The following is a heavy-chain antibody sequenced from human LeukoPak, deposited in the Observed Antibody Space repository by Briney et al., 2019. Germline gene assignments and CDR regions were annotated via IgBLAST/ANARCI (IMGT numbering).Heavy chain of an antibody. Sequence: ASVKVSCKASGYTFTSYGISWVRQAPGQGLEWMGRIIPILGIANYAQKFQGRVTITADKSTSTAYMELSSLRSEDTAVYYCARGLPGGEPEGDYWGQGTLVTVSS. CDR2: IIPILGIA. CDR3: ARGLPGGEPEGDY. J-gene: IGHJ4*02. CDR1: GYTFTSYG. V-gene: IGHV1-69*04. D-gene: IGHD1-14*01.